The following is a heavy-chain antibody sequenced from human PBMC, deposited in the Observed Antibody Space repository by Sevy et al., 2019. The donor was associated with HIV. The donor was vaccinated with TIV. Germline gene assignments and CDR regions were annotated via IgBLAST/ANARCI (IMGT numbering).Heavy chain of an antibody. D-gene: IGHD3-3*01. J-gene: IGHJ4*02. V-gene: IGHV1-2*06. CDR2: INPNSGGT. CDR1: GYTFTGYY. CDR3: ARALGSDFWSGYYTMVVDY. Sequence: ASVKVSCKASGYTFTGYYMHWVRQAPGQGLEWMGRINPNSGGTNSAQKFQGRFTMTRATSISTAYMELGRLRSDDTAVYYCARALGSDFWSGYYTMVVDYWGQGTLVTVSS.